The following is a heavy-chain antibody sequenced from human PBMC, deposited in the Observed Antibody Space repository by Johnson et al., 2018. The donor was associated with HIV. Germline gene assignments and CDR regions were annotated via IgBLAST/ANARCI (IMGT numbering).Heavy chain of an antibody. V-gene: IGHV3-30-3*01. CDR2: ISYDGSNK. CDR1: GFTFSTYA. J-gene: IGHJ3*02. Sequence: QVQLVESGGGVVQAGRSLRLSCAASGFTFSTYAMNWVRQGPGKGLEWVAVISYDGSNKYYADSVKGRFTISRDNSKNTLYLQMNSLRAEDTAVYYCARVPPSPYGSGSYGAFDIWGQGTMVTVSS. D-gene: IGHD3-10*01. CDR3: ARVPPSPYGSGSYGAFDI.